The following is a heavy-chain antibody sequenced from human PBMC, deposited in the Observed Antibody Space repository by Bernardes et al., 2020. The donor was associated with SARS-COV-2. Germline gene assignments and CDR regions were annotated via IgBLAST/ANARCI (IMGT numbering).Heavy chain of an antibody. CDR2: FYYSGST. D-gene: IGHD5-12*01. CDR3: ARVVDSRPTPFYYGMDV. V-gene: IGHV4-59*01. Sequence: SETLSLTCTVSGGSISSYYWSWIRQPPGKGLEWIGYFYYSGSTKYNPSLKSRVTISADTPKNQFSLKLSSVTAADTAVYYCARVVDSRPTPFYYGMDVWGQGTTVTVSS. J-gene: IGHJ6*02. CDR1: GGSISSYY.